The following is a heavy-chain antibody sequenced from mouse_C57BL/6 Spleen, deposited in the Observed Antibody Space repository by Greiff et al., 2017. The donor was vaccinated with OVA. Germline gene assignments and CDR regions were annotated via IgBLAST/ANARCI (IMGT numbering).Heavy chain of an antibody. CDR2: FSDGGSYT. Sequence: EVQRVESGGGLVKPGGSLKLSCAASGFTFSSYAMSWVRQTPEKRLEWVATFSDGGSYTYYPDNVKGRFTISRDNAKNNLYLQMSHLKSEDTAMYYCARDTTTVAYWYFDVWGTGTTVTVSS. V-gene: IGHV5-4*01. CDR3: ARDTTTVAYWYFDV. J-gene: IGHJ1*03. D-gene: IGHD1-1*01. CDR1: GFTFSSYA.